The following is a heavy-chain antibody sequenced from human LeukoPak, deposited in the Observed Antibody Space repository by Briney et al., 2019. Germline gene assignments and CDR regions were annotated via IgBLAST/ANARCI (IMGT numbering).Heavy chain of an antibody. V-gene: IGHV4-59*12. Sequence: PSETLSLTCTVSGGSISTYYWTWIRQPPGKGLEWIGYIYYTGSTNYNPSLKSRVTISVDTSKNQFSLKLSSVTAADTAVYYCARVDSGSYYVKLLDYWGQGTLATVSS. J-gene: IGHJ4*02. CDR1: GGSISTYY. CDR3: ARVDSGSYYVKLLDY. CDR2: IYYTGST. D-gene: IGHD1-26*01.